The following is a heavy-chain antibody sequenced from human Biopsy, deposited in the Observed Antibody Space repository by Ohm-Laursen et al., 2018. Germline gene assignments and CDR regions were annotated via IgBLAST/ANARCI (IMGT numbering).Heavy chain of an antibody. CDR1: GESMGTYY. V-gene: IGHV4-59*01. CDR2: IYYSGKT. Sequence: GTLSLTCTVSGESMGTYYWTWIRQPPGKGLEWIASIYYSGKTNKNPSLKSRVTISVDTSKRQFYLELSSVTAADTAIYYCARVRGGFLEWFDYWGQGTLITVSS. J-gene: IGHJ5*01. CDR3: ARVRGGFLEWFDY. D-gene: IGHD3-3*01.